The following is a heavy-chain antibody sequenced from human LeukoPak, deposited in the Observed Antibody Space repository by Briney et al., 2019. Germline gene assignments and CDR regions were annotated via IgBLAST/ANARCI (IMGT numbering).Heavy chain of an antibody. CDR2: IYYSGST. CDR1: GVSISSYY. CDR3: ARYYYDSRYLDY. Sequence: SETLSLTCTVSGVSISSYYWSWIRQPPGKGLEWIGYIYYSGSTNYNPSLKSRVTISVDTSKNQFSLKLSSVTAADTAVYYCARYYYDSRYLDYWGQGTLVTVSS. J-gene: IGHJ4*02. D-gene: IGHD3-22*01. V-gene: IGHV4-59*08.